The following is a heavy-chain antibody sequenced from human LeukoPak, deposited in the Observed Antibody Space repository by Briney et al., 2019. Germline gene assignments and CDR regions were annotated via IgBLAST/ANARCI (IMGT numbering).Heavy chain of an antibody. D-gene: IGHD2-2*01. J-gene: IGHJ4*02. CDR2: IYYSGST. CDR3: AREPIVVPAYFDY. CDR1: GGSISSSSYY. V-gene: IGHV4-39*07. Sequence: SETLSLTCTVSGGSISSSSYYWGWIRQPPGKGLEWIGSIYYSGSTYYNPSLKSRVTISVDTSKNQFSLKLSSVTAADTAVYYCAREPIVVPAYFDYWGQGTLVTVSS.